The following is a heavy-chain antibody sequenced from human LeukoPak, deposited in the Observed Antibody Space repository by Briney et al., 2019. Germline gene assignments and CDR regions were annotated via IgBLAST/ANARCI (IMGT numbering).Heavy chain of an antibody. D-gene: IGHD7-27*01. J-gene: IGHJ3*01. V-gene: IGHV1-2*02. CDR2: IRPNSGGT. CDR1: GYTFSDNH. CDR3: ARELGRNAFDV. Sequence: GASVKVSCKASGYTFSDNHMYWMRQAPGQGLECMGWIRPNSGGTNYAQKFQGRITMTGDTSISTGYMELSSLRSDDTAVYFCARELGRNAFDVWGQGTLVTVSS.